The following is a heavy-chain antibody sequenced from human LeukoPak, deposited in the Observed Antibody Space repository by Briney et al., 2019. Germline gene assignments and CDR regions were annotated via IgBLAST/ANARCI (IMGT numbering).Heavy chain of an antibody. D-gene: IGHD5-18*01. J-gene: IGHJ4*02. CDR1: GFMFSSYE. CDR3: AGQKKNSYGRDYFDY. V-gene: IGHV3-48*03. Sequence: GGSLRLSCAASGFMFSSYEMNWVRQAPGEGPEWVSYISSSGSAIYYADSVKGRFTISRDNAKNSLYLQMNSLRAEDTAVYYCAGQKKNSYGRDYFDYWGQGTLVTVSS. CDR2: ISSSGSAI.